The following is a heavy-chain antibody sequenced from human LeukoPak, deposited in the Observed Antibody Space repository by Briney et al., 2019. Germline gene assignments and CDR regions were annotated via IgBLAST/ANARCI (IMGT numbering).Heavy chain of an antibody. CDR2: IKTDGSTT. Sequence: PGGSLRLSCAGSGFIFSGYWMHWVRQAPGKGLVWVSRIKTDGSTTYYADSVKGRFTVSRDNAKNTLYLQMNSLRAEDTAVYYCARERNTPDYWGQGTLVTVSS. CDR3: ARERNTPDY. V-gene: IGHV3-74*01. J-gene: IGHJ4*02. CDR1: GFIFSGYW. D-gene: IGHD2-2*02.